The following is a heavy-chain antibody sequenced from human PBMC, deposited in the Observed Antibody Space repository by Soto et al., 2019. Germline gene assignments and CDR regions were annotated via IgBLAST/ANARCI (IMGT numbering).Heavy chain of an antibody. CDR1: GGSISSSSYY. J-gene: IGHJ5*02. D-gene: IGHD2-2*03. Sequence: PSETLSLTCTVSGGSISSSSYYWGWIRQPPGKGLEWIGSIYYSGKTYYNPSLKSRVTISVDRSKNQFSLKLSSVTAADTAVYYCARGGYCISTSCYNWFDPWGQGTLVTVSS. V-gene: IGHV4-39*07. CDR3: ARGGYCISTSCYNWFDP. CDR2: IYYSGKT.